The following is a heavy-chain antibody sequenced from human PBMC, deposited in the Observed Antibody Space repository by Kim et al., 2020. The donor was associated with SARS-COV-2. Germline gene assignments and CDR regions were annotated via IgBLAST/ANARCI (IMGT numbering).Heavy chain of an antibody. CDR1: GFTFSSYW. CDR3: AREGRISPYCSGGSCYFGA. V-gene: IGHV3-7*01. CDR2: IKQDGSEK. Sequence: GGSLRLSCAASGFTFSSYWMSWVRQAPGKGLEWVANIKQDGSEKYYVDSVKCRFTISRDNAKNSLYLQMNSLRAEDTAVYYCAREGRISPYCSGGSCYFGALGQGALVTVSS. J-gene: IGHJ4*02. D-gene: IGHD2-15*01.